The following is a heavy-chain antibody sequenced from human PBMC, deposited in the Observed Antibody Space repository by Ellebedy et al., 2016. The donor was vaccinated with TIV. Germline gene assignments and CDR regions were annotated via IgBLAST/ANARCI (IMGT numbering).Heavy chain of an antibody. J-gene: IGHJ1*01. CDR2: ISGSGSSTYYA. Sequence: GGSLRLXXAASGFTFSIYAMSWIRQAPGKGLEWVSAISGSGSSTYYAYYADSVKGRFTISRDNSKNTLYLHMNSLRAEDTAVYYCARDLEIGTGGTEFFQHWGQGTLVTVSS. D-gene: IGHD2-15*01. CDR3: ARDLEIGTGGTEFFQH. V-gene: IGHV3-23*01. CDR1: GFTFSIYA.